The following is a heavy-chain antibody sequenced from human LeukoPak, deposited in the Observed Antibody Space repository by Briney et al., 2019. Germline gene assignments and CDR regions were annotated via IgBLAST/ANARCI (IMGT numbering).Heavy chain of an antibody. V-gene: IGHV3-33*01. D-gene: IGHD3-10*01. CDR3: ARDLVAVGSGSYSGF. CDR2: IWYDGSNK. J-gene: IGHJ4*02. Sequence: PGGSLRLSCAASGFTFSSYGMHWVRQAPGKGLEWVAVIWYDGSNKYYADSVKGRFTISRDNSKNTLYLQMNSLGAEDTAVYHCARDLVAVGSGSYSGFWGQGTLVTVSS. CDR1: GFTFSSYG.